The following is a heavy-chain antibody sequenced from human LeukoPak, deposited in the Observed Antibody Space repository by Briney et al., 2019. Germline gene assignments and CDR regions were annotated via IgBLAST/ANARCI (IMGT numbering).Heavy chain of an antibody. J-gene: IGHJ4*02. Sequence: GGSLRLSCAASGFIFNTYAMHWVRQAPGKGLEWVTMIWDDGSNKYYGDSVKGRFTISRDNSKNTVYLQMNSLRVEDTAVYYFVMDPPSSGWSFDYWGQGALVTVSS. CDR3: VMDPPSSGWSFDY. V-gene: IGHV3-33*01. D-gene: IGHD6-19*01. CDR1: GFIFNTYA. CDR2: IWDDGSNK.